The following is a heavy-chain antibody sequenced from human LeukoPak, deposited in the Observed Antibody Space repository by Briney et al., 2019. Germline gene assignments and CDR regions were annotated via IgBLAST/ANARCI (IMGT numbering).Heavy chain of an antibody. Sequence: SETLSLTCTVSGGSISSSRYYWGWIRQSPGKGLEWIGSIYYSGSTYYNPSLKSRVTISVDTSKNQFSLKLWSVTAADTAVYYCARHTVRRWRAVAGTGPFDPWGQGTLVTVSS. V-gene: IGHV4-39*01. CDR2: IYYSGST. D-gene: IGHD6-19*01. CDR1: GGSISSSRYY. CDR3: ARHTVRRWRAVAGTGPFDP. J-gene: IGHJ5*02.